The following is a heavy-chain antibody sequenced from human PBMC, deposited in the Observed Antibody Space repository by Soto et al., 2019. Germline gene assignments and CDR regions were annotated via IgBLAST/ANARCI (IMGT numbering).Heavy chain of an antibody. CDR1: GIIFSNTW. V-gene: IGHV3-15*01. J-gene: IGHJ4*02. D-gene: IGHD3-16*01. CDR2: IKSNTDGGTT. CDR3: ATDPPRNYYDHNGPMGN. Sequence: SLRLSCTASGIIFSNTWINWVRQAPGKGLECVGRIKSNTDGGTTDYATPVKGRFALSRDDSQNTLYLQMTGLKAEDTAVYYCATDPPRNYYDHNGPMGNWGXGTLVTVSS.